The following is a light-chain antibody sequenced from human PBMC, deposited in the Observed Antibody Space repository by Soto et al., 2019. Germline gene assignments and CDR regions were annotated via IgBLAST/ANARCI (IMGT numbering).Light chain of an antibody. CDR2: SNN. CDR1: SSNIGSKT. V-gene: IGLV1-44*01. J-gene: IGLJ2*01. Sequence: QSVLIQPPSASGTSGQRVTISCSGSSSNIGSKTVNWYQQLPGTAPKLLMYSNNQRPSGVPDRFSGSKSGTSASLAISGHQSEDEADYYCAAWDGTLNNMLFGGGTQLTVL. CDR3: AAWDGTLNNML.